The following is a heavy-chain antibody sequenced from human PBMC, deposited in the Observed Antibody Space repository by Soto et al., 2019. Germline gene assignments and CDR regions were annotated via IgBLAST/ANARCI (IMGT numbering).Heavy chain of an antibody. Sequence: GASVKVSCKASGGTFSSYAISWARQAPGQGLEWMGGIIPIFGTANYAQKFQGRVTITADESTSTAYMELSSLRSEDTAVYYCARDARGYSYGSYYYYGMDVWGQGTTVTVSS. J-gene: IGHJ6*02. V-gene: IGHV1-69*13. CDR1: GGTFSSYA. D-gene: IGHD5-18*01. CDR2: IIPIFGTA. CDR3: ARDARGYSYGSYYYYGMDV.